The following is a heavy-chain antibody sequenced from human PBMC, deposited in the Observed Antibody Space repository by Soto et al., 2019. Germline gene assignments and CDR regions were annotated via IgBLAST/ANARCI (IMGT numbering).Heavy chain of an antibody. Sequence: EVQLVESGGGLVQPGGSLRLSCAGSGFTFSGYCMTWVRQPPGKGLEWVASVNQEGTQKFYVDSVKGRFTISRDNAKNSLFLQMIILRAEDTAVYYCARWESSDWYLGIWGQGTLVTVSS. CDR1: GFTFSGYC. CDR2: VNQEGTQK. J-gene: IGHJ4*02. D-gene: IGHD6-19*01. V-gene: IGHV3-7*03. CDR3: ARWESSDWYLGI.